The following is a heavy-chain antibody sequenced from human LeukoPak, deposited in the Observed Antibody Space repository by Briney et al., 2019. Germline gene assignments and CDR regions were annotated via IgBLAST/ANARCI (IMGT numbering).Heavy chain of an antibody. V-gene: IGHV4-34*01. CDR1: GGSFSGYY. J-gene: IGHJ4*02. CDR3: ARLGASGSYWQLDY. CDR2: INHSGST. Sequence: SETLSLTCAVYGGSFSGYYWSWIRQPPGKGLEWIGEINHSGSTNYNPSLKSRVTISVDTSKNQFSLKLSSVTAADTAVYYCARLGASGSYWQLDYWGQGTLVTVSS. D-gene: IGHD1-26*01.